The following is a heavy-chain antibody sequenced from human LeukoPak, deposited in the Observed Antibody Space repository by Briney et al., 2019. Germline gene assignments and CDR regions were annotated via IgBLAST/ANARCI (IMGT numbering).Heavy chain of an antibody. CDR1: GGSISSSSYY. D-gene: IGHD3-22*01. V-gene: IGHV4-39*07. J-gene: IGHJ3*02. Sequence: SETLSLTCTVSGGSISSSSYYWGWTRQPPGKGLEWIGSIYYSGSTYYKPSLKSRVTISVDTSKNQFSLKLSSVTAADTAVYYCARDPATSGYYLEAFDIWGQGTMVTVSS. CDR3: ARDPATSGYYLEAFDI. CDR2: IYYSGST.